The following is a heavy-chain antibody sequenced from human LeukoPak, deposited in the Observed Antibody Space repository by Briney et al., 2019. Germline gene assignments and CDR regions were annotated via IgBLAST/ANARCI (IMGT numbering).Heavy chain of an antibody. CDR3: ARGEEPLLWFGELSLPFAFDI. CDR2: ISAYNGNT. V-gene: IGHV1-18*01. CDR1: GYTFTSYG. D-gene: IGHD3-10*01. J-gene: IGHJ3*02. Sequence: GASVKVSCKASGYTFTSYGISWVRQAHGKGLEWMGWISAYNGNTNYAQKLQGRVTMTTDTSTSTAYMELSSLRSDDTAVYYCARGEEPLLWFGELSLPFAFDIWGQGTMVTVSS.